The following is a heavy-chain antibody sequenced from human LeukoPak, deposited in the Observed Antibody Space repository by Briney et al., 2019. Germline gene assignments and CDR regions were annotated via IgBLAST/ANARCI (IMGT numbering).Heavy chain of an antibody. D-gene: IGHD2-21*01. V-gene: IGHV3-21*01. J-gene: IGHJ5*02. Sequence: GGSLRLSCATSGFTFASYDMNWVRQAPGKGLEWVSTISTGSNYNYYAGSVKGRFTISRDNAKGSLYLQMSSLRAEDTAIYYCAKNVESKTLIRRSWFDPWGQGTLVTVSS. CDR3: AKNVESKTLIRRSWFDP. CDR2: ISTGSNYN. CDR1: GFTFASYD.